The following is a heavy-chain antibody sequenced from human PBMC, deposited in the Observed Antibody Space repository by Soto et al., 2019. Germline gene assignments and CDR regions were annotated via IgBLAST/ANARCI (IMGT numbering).Heavy chain of an antibody. D-gene: IGHD3-10*01. CDR1: GGSISSGGYY. CDR3: ARDQPDPGWFDP. Sequence: QVQLQESGPGLVKPSQTLSLTCTVSGGSISSGGYYWSWIRQHPGKGLEWIGYIYYSGRTYYNPSLKSRVNISVDTSKKQFSLKLSSVTAADTAVYYCARDQPDPGWFDPWGQGTLVTVSS. V-gene: IGHV4-31*03. CDR2: IYYSGRT. J-gene: IGHJ5*02.